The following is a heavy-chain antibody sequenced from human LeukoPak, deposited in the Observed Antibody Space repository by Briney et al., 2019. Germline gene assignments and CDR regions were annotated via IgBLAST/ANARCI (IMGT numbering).Heavy chain of an antibody. CDR1: GFTFSDYY. Sequence: PGGSLRLSCAASGFTFSDYYMNWIRQAPGKGLEWVSYISGSGDTIYYADSVKGRFTISRDNAKNSLYLQMNSLRAEDTAVYYCARAITLEGRESSSWYDAFDIWGQGTMVTVSS. D-gene: IGHD6-13*01. J-gene: IGHJ3*02. V-gene: IGHV3-11*04. CDR2: ISGSGDTI. CDR3: ARAITLEGRESSSWYDAFDI.